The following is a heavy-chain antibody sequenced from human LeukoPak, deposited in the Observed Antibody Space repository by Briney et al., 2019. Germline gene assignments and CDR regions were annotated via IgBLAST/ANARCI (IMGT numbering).Heavy chain of an antibody. CDR1: GFIFSSFE. D-gene: IGHD3-16*01. J-gene: IGHJ6*02. CDR3: ARPSVGGVIDGMDV. Sequence: GGSLRLSCAASGFIFSSFEMNWVRQAPGKGLEWVSYISSSATTIYYAESVRGRFTISRDNAKNSVYLQMNSLRAEDTAVYYCARPSVGGVIDGMDVWGQGTTVTVSS. CDR2: ISSSATTI. V-gene: IGHV3-48*03.